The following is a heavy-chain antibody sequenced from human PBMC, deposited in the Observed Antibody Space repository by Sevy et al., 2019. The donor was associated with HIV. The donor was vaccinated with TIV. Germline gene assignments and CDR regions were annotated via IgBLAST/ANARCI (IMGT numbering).Heavy chain of an antibody. Sequence: GGSLRLSCAISGFTVNDKYIIWVRQAPGKGLEWVSVIFSSGSTYYADSPKSRFTISRDNSTNTVDLQMNSVRAEDTAVYYCVSLFLSYRSGWSYFDYWGQGTLVTVSS. CDR2: IFSSGST. D-gene: IGHD6-19*01. CDR1: GFTVNDKY. V-gene: IGHV3-66*02. CDR3: VSLFLSYRSGWSYFDY. J-gene: IGHJ4*02.